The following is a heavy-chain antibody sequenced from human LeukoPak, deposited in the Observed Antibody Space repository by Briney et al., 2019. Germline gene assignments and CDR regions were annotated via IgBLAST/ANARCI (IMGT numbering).Heavy chain of an antibody. CDR2: VKLQGST. Sequence: MSSGTLSLTCGVSGGYIPNTNYWTWVRQPPGKGLGWVGEVKLQGSTNSDPSLMGRVAIAVDTSEDHLSLQWAAGTAADTAVYYCARVGGPYRPLDYSGQGTLVTVSS. V-gene: IGHV4-4*02. D-gene: IGHD3-16*01. J-gene: IGHJ4*02. CDR3: ARVGGPYRPLDY. CDR1: GGYIPNTNY.